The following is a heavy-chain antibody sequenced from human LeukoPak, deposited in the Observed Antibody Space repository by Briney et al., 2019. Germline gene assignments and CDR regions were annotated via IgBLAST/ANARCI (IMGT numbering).Heavy chain of an antibody. V-gene: IGHV1-8*01. CDR1: GYTFTSYD. CDR2: MNPNSGNT. CDR3: ARRVAAAGSPIGY. J-gene: IGHJ1*01. D-gene: IGHD6-13*01. Sequence: ASVKVSCKASGYTFTSYDINWVRQASGQGGEWMGWMNPNSGNTGYAQKFQGRVAMTRNTSINTAYMELSSLRSEDTAVYYCARRVAAAGSPIGYWGQGTLVTVSS.